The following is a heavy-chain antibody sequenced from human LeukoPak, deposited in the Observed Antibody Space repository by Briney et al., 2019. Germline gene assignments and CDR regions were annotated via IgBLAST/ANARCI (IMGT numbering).Heavy chain of an antibody. J-gene: IGHJ4*02. CDR1: GYTFTSYD. CDR2: MNPNSGNT. D-gene: IGHD3-10*02. V-gene: IGHV1-8*01. CDR3: ARGGLQAYMLIDY. Sequence: VASVKVSCKASGYTFTSYDINWVRQATGQGLEWMGWMNPNSGNTGYAQKFQGRVTMTRNTSISTAYMELSSLRSEDTAVYCCARGGLQAYMLIDYWGQGTLVTVSS.